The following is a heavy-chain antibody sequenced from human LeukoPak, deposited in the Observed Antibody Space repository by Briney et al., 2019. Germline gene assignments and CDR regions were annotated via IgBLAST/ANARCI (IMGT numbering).Heavy chain of an antibody. D-gene: IGHD2-2*01. V-gene: IGHV3-21*01. CDR3: ARGGDCGTTSCYYFDF. J-gene: IGHJ4*02. CDR2: VSTNGYYI. CDR1: GFTLSGYS. Sequence: PGGSLRLSCAASGFTLSGYSMNWVRQAPGQGLEWVSSVSTNGYYIYYADSVKGRFSISRDNAKNSLYLQMNSLRAEDTAVYYCARGGDCGTTSCYYFDFWGQGTRVTVSS.